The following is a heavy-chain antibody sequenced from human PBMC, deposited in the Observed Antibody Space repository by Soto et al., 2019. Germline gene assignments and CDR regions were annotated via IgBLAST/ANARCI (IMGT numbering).Heavy chain of an antibody. J-gene: IGHJ6*02. D-gene: IGHD1-1*01. CDR1: GFIVSSKY. CDR2: IYTGGST. Sequence: GGSLRLSCVVSGFIVSSKYMTWVRQAPGKGLEWVSVIYTGGSTHYADSARGRFTISRDSSKNTLYLQMNSLRAEDAAVYYCTTYTGYGMGVRGQGTTCTVSS. CDR3: TTYTGYGMGV. V-gene: IGHV3-53*01.